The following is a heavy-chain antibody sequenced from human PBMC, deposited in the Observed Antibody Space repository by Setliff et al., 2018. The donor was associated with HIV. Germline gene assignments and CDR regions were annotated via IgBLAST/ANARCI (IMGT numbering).Heavy chain of an antibody. CDR1: GGTFRGFG. CDR3: ATNPEMATINYYYYYMDV. V-gene: IGHV1-69*01. D-gene: IGHD5-12*01. J-gene: IGHJ6*03. CDR2: IIPIFGTP. Sequence: PGPQVKVSCKASGGTFRGFGIGWVVQAPGQGLEWMGQIIPIFGTPRYAQKFRGRVTITADESTSTVYMELSSLRSEDTAVYYCATNPEMATINYYYYYMDVWGKGTTVTVSS.